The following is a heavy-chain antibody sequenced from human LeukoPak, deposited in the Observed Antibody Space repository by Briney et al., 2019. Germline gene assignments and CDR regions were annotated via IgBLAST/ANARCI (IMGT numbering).Heavy chain of an antibody. Sequence: VGSLRLSCAASGFTFSSYAMSWVRQAPGKGLEWVSAISGSGGSTYYADSVKGRFTISRDNSKNTLYLQMNSLRAEDTAVYYCAKPDPGSYCSSTSCYPYYYYYYMDVWGKGTTVTVSS. CDR2: ISGSGGST. CDR1: GFTFSSYA. D-gene: IGHD2-2*01. CDR3: AKPDPGSYCSSTSCYPYYYYYYMDV. V-gene: IGHV3-23*01. J-gene: IGHJ6*03.